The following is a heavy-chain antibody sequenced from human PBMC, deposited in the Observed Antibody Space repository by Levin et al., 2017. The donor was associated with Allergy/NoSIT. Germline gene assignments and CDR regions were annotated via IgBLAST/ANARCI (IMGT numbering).Heavy chain of an antibody. CDR1: GGSISSYY. J-gene: IGHJ5*02. D-gene: IGHD2-15*01. V-gene: IGHV4-59*01. CDR2: IYYSGST. Sequence: PSETLSLTCTVSGGSISSYYWSWIRQPPGKGLEWIGYIYYSGSTNYNPSLKSRVTISVDTSKNQFSLKLSSVTAADTAVYYCARGPIVVVVAHRWWFDPWGQGTLVTVSS. CDR3: ARGPIVVVVAHRWWFDP.